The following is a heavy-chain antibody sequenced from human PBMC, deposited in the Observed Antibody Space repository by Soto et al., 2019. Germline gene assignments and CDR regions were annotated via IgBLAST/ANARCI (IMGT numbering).Heavy chain of an antibody. CDR1: GCSLRRGGYS. CDR3: ARGDHGVTGYYYGMDV. CDR2: IYHSGST. J-gene: IGHJ6*02. D-gene: IGHD4-17*01. V-gene: IGHV4-30-2*01. Sequence: TLFLTCAGSGCSLRRGGYSSGRVRPPPGKGLEWIGYIYHSGSTYYNPSLKSRVTISVDRSKNQFSLKLSSVTAADTAVYYCARGDHGVTGYYYGMDVWGQGTTVTVSS.